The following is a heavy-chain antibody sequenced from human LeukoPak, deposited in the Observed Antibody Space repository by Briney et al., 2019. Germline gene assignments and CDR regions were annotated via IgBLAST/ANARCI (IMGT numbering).Heavy chain of an antibody. CDR3: ARGAGEHYDSSGIFDY. Sequence: SVTVSCKASGGTFSSYAISWVRQAPGQGLEWMGGIIPIFGTTNYAQKFQGRVTITADESTSTAYMELSSLRSEDTAVYYCARGAGEHYDSSGIFDYWGQGTLVTVSS. CDR1: GGTFSSYA. D-gene: IGHD3-22*01. V-gene: IGHV1-69*13. CDR2: IIPIFGTT. J-gene: IGHJ4*02.